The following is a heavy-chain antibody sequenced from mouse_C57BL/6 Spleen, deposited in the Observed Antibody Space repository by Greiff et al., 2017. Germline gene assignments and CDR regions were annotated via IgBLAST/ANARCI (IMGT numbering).Heavy chain of an antibody. Sequence: QVQLQQSDAELVKPGASVKISCKVSGYTFTDHTIHWMKQRPEQGLEWIGYIYPRDGSTKYNEKFKGKATLTADKSSSTAYMQLNSLTSEDSAVYCCARSRDYSKGLRYYFDYWGQGTTLTVSS. J-gene: IGHJ2*01. D-gene: IGHD2-5*01. CDR1: GYTFTDHT. V-gene: IGHV1-78*01. CDR2: IYPRDGST. CDR3: ARSRDYSKGLRYYFDY.